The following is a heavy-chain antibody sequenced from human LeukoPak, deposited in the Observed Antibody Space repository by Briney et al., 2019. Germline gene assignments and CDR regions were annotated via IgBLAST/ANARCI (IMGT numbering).Heavy chain of an antibody. CDR2: INAGNGNT. CDR1: GYTFTSYS. J-gene: IGHJ4*02. V-gene: IGHV1-3*01. D-gene: IGHD4-17*01. CDR3: ASDARTVTSYYFDY. Sequence: ASVKVSCKASGYTFTSYSMHWVRQAPGRRLEWMGWINAGNGNTKYSQKFQGRVTITRDTSASTAYMELSSLRSEDTAVYYCASDARTVTSYYFDYWGQGTLVTVSS.